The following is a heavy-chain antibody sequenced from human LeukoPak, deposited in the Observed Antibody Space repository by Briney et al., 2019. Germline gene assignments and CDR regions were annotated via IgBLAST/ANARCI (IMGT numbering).Heavy chain of an antibody. CDR2: IKQDGEET. D-gene: IGHD3-22*01. CDR1: GFIFSNFW. CDR3: ARGFRVIVDHFDY. Sequence: PGGSLRLSCAASGFIFSNFWMSWVRQAPGKGPEWVANIKQDGEETYYLDSVKGRFTVSRDNAKNSLYLEMNSLRAEDTAVYYCARGFRVIVDHFDYWGQGTLVTVSS. J-gene: IGHJ4*02. V-gene: IGHV3-7*01.